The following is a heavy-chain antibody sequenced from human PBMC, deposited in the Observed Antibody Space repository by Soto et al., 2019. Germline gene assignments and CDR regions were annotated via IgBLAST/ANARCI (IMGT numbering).Heavy chain of an antibody. CDR3: ARHYGDYDPFDA. J-gene: IGHJ4*02. V-gene: IGHV4-39*01. CDR2: IYYSGST. CDR1: GGSISGSSFY. Sequence: PSETLSLTCTVSGGSISGSSFYWGWIRQPPGKGLEWIGSIYYSGSTYYNPSLKSRVTVSADTSKNQFSLRLSSVTAADTAVYYCARHYGDYDPFDASGQGTLVTVSS. D-gene: IGHD4-17*01.